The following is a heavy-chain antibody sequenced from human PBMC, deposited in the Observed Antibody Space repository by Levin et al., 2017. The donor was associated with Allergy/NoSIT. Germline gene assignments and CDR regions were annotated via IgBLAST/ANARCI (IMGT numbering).Heavy chain of an antibody. CDR1: SIRGSY. CDR3: ARQQPGTDGLDI. Sequence: SETLSLTCTGSIRGSYWSWIRQPPGKGLEWIGFAYYSGSTNYNPSLESRVTISIDTSKNQFSLKLSSVIAADTAVYYCARQQPGTDGLDIWGQGTMVIVSS. V-gene: IGHV4-59*01. J-gene: IGHJ3*02. D-gene: IGHD1-1*01. CDR2: AYYSGST.